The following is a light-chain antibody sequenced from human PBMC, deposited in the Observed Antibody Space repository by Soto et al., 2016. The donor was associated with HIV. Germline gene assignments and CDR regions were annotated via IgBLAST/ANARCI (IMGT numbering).Light chain of an antibody. CDR2: KAS. Sequence: DIQMTQSPSTLSASVGDRVTITCRATQSINTWLAWYQQKPGKAPKFLIYKASNLASGVPSRFSGSGSGTDFTLTISSLQPDDFATYHCQQYNSYPVTFGGGTRVEIK. CDR3: QQYNSYPVT. J-gene: IGKJ4*01. V-gene: IGKV1-5*03. CDR1: QSINTW.